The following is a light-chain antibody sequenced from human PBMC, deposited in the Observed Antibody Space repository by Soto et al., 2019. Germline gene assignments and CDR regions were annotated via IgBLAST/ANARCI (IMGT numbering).Light chain of an antibody. CDR2: RAS. V-gene: IGKV3-15*01. Sequence: EIVMTQSPATLSVSPGERATLSCRASQSVSNRLAWYQQRPGQALRLLIYRASARATGIPARFSGSGSGTEFTLTISSLQSEDFAIYYCQQSSDWPRTFGQGTKVEIK. CDR1: QSVSNR. CDR3: QQSSDWPRT. J-gene: IGKJ1*01.